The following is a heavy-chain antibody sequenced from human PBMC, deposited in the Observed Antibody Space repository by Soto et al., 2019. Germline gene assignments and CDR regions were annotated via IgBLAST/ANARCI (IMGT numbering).Heavy chain of an antibody. CDR2: ISGSGGST. CDR3: AKLGYSYGYLVY. Sequence: GVSRVLKAPGKGLEWVSAISGSGGSTYYADSVKGRFTISRDNSKNTLYLQMNSLRAEDTAVYYCAKLGYSYGYLVYWGQGTLVTVSS. D-gene: IGHD5-18*01. J-gene: IGHJ4*02. V-gene: IGHV3-23*01. CDR1: G.